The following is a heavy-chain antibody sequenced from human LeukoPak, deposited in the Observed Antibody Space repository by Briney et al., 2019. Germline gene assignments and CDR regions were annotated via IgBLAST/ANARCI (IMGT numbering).Heavy chain of an antibody. CDR3: TKGRSGGYQYYGMDV. J-gene: IGHJ6*02. V-gene: IGHV3-9*01. CDR2: ISWNSGSV. D-gene: IGHD2-15*01. Sequence: PGGSLRLSCAASGFTFDDYAMHWVRQAPGKGLEWVSGISWNSGSVGYADSGKGRFTIPRDNAKNSLYLQMNSLRAEDTALYYCTKGRSGGYQYYGMDVWGRGTTVTASS. CDR1: GFTFDDYA.